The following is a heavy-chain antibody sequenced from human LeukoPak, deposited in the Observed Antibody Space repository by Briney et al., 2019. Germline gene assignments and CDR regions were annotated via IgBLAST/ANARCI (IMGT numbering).Heavy chain of an antibody. V-gene: IGHV4-59*01. D-gene: IGHD2-2*01. J-gene: IGHJ3*02. Sequence: SETLSLTCTVSGGSISDYYWSWIRKPPGKGLEWIGYIYYSGSTNYNPSLKSRVTISVDTSKNQFSLKLSSVTAADTAVYYCAREHQALNAFDIWGQGTMVTVSS. CDR3: AREHQALNAFDI. CDR2: IYYSGST. CDR1: GGSISDYY.